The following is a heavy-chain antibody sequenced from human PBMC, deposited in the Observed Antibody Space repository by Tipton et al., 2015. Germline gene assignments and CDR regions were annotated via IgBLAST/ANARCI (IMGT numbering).Heavy chain of an antibody. J-gene: IGHJ6*02. D-gene: IGHD5-24*01. V-gene: IGHV4-4*02. CDR1: GGSISSTNW. Sequence: TLSLTCSVSGGSISSTNWWTWVRQPPGKGLEWIGSIYHSGSTYYNPSLKSRVTISVDTSKNQFSLKLSSVTAADTAVYYCARDLEHGMDVWGQGTTVTVSS. CDR3: ARDLEHGMDV. CDR2: IYHSGST.